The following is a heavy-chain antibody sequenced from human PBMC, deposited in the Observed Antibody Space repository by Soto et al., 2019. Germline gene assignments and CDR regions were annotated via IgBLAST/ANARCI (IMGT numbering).Heavy chain of an antibody. V-gene: IGHV3-21*01. Sequence: AGGSLRLSCAASGFTFSSYSMNWVRQAPGKGLEWVSSISSSSSYIYYADSVKGRFTISRDNAKNSLYLQMNSLRAEDTAVYYCARDYYDSSGHKWYYGMDVWGQGTTGTVS. J-gene: IGHJ6*02. CDR1: GFTFSSYS. CDR2: ISSSSSYI. D-gene: IGHD3-22*01. CDR3: ARDYYDSSGHKWYYGMDV.